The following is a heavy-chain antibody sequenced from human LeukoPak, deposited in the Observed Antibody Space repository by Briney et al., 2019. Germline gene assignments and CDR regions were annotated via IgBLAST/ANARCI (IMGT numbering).Heavy chain of an antibody. CDR2: IYPGDSDT. D-gene: IGHD1/OR15-1a*01. CDR1: GSIFTSYW. CDR3: ASSESQTKFDY. Sequence: PGASLQISCKGSGSIFTSYWIGWVRQLPGKGLEWMGIIYPGDSDTRYSPSFQGQVTISADKSISTAFLQWSSLKASDSAMYYCASSESQTKFDYWGQGTLVTVSS. J-gene: IGHJ4*02. V-gene: IGHV5-51*01.